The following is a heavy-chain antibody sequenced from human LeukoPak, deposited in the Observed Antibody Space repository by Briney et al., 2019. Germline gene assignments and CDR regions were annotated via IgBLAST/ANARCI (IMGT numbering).Heavy chain of an antibody. CDR3: ARLGGATSPFGY. J-gene: IGHJ4*02. Sequence: SETLSLTCTVSGGSISSYYWSWIRQPPGKGLEWIGYVYYSGSTNYDPSLKSRVTISVDTSKNQFSLNLSSVTAADTAIYYCARLGGATSPFGYWGQGTLVTVSS. D-gene: IGHD1-26*01. V-gene: IGHV4-59*08. CDR2: VYYSGST. CDR1: GGSISSYY.